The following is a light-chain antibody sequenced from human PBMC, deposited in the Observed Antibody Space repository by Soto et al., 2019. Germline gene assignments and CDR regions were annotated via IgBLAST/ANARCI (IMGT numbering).Light chain of an antibody. J-gene: IGKJ1*01. V-gene: IGKV1-5*03. CDR1: QSISSR. Sequence: DIQMTQSPSTLSASVGDRATITCRASQSISSRLAWYQQKPGKAPKLLIYKASSLESGVPSRFSGSGSGTEFTLTISSLQQDYFATYYCQQYNSYPWTFGQGTKVEIK. CDR3: QQYNSYPWT. CDR2: KAS.